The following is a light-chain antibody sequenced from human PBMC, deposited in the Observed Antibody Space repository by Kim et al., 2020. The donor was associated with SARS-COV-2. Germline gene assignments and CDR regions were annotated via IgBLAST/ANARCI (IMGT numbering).Light chain of an antibody. Sequence: DIQMTQSPSTLSASVGDRVTITCRASQSINIWLAWYQQKPGKAPKLLIYDASSLESGVPSRFSGSGSGTEFTLTISSLQPDDFATYYCQQYKSVSGLTFGGGTKVDIK. CDR1: QSINIW. CDR3: QQYKSVSGLT. CDR2: DAS. J-gene: IGKJ4*01. V-gene: IGKV1-5*01.